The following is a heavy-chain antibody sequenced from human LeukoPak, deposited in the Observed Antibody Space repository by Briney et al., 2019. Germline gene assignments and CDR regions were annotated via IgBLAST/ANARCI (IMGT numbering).Heavy chain of an antibody. Sequence: PSETLSLTCTVSGGSISSYYWSWIRQPPGKGLEWIGYIYYSGSTNYNPSLKSRVTISLATSKNQFSLKLRSVTAADTAVYYCARNGDFGREFDYWGQGTLVTVSS. V-gene: IGHV4-59*12. CDR2: IYYSGST. CDR1: GGSISSYY. J-gene: IGHJ4*02. D-gene: IGHD4-17*01. CDR3: ARNGDFGREFDY.